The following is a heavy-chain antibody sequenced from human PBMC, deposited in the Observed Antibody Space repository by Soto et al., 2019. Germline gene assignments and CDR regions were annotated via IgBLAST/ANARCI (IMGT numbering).Heavy chain of an antibody. CDR2: ISAYNGNT. J-gene: IGHJ3*02. D-gene: IGHD6-19*01. V-gene: IGHV1-18*01. CDR3: ASSETVAGPAFDI. Sequence: ASVKVSCKASGYSFTSYAICWVRQAPGQGLEWMGWISAYNGNTNYAQKLQGRVTMTTDTSTSTAYMELRSLRSDDTAVYYCASSETVAGPAFDIWGQGTMVTVSS. CDR1: GYSFTSYA.